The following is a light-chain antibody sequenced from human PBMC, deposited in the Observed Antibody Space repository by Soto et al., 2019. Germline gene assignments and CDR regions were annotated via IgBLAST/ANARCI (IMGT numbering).Light chain of an antibody. V-gene: IGKV1-5*01. CDR3: QQCYFPPRT. CDR1: QSISSW. Sequence: QITISLSTLSATVEDRVTITCRASQSISSWLAWYQQKPGKAPKLLIYDASSLQSGVPSRFSGSESGTEFTLTIISLQPEDFTPYYCQQCYFPPRTFGQGGKVDIK. CDR2: DAS. J-gene: IGKJ1*01.